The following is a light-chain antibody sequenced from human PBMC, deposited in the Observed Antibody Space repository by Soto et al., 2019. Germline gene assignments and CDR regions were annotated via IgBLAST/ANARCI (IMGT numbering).Light chain of an antibody. J-gene: IGKJ1*01. CDR1: QSVSSSF. CDR2: GAS. CDR3: QQYETFSGT. Sequence: EIVLAQSPGTLSLSPGESATLSCRASQSVSSSFLAWYQQKAGQAPRLLIYGASRRATGIPDRFSGSGSGTKFTLTIASLQPDDFATYYCQQYETFSGTFGPGTKVDIK. V-gene: IGKV3-20*01.